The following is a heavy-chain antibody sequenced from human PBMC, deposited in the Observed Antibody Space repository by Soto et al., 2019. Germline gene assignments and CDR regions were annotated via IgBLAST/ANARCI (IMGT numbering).Heavy chain of an antibody. D-gene: IGHD1-1*01. J-gene: IGHJ6*02. V-gene: IGHV3-21*01. CDR3: ARDLRAGTNAYYYYYGMDV. CDR1: GFTFSSYS. CDR2: ISSSSSYI. Sequence: GGSLRLSCAASGFTFSSYSMNWVRQAPGKGLEWVSSISSSSSYIYYADSVKGRFTISRDNAKNSLYLQMNSLRAEDTAVYYCARDLRAGTNAYYYYYGMDVWGQVTTVPVS.